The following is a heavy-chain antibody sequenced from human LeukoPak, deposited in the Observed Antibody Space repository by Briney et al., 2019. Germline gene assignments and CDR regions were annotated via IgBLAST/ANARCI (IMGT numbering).Heavy chain of an antibody. CDR1: GFTFSSYA. Sequence: GGSLRLSCAASGFTFSSYAMHWVRQAPGKGLEWVAVISYDGMNKYYADSVKGRFTISRDNAKNSLYLQMNSLRAEDTAVYYCARGGSYYYDSSGYFYWGQGTLVTVSS. CDR3: ARGGSYYYDSSGYFY. D-gene: IGHD3-22*01. CDR2: ISYDGMNK. J-gene: IGHJ4*02. V-gene: IGHV3-30*04.